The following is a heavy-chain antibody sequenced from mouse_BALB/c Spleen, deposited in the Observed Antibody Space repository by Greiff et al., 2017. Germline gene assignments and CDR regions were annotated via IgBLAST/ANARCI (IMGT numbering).Heavy chain of an antibody. Sequence: VKLMESGAELVRPGSSVKISCKASGYAFSSYWMNWVKQRPGQGLEWIGQIYPGDGDTNYNGKFTGKATLTADKSSSKAYMQLSSLTSEDSAVYFCARSGGLFMDYWGQGTSFTVSS. D-gene: IGHD3-2*02. CDR1: GYAFSSYW. J-gene: IGHJ4*01. CDR2: IYPGDGDT. V-gene: IGHV1-80*01. CDR3: ARSGGLFMDY.